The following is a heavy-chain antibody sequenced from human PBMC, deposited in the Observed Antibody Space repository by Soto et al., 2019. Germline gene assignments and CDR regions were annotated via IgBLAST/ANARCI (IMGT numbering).Heavy chain of an antibody. V-gene: IGHV1-69*13. CDR2: IIPLFGTT. D-gene: IGHD3-16*01. J-gene: IGHJ3*01. CDR1: GGTLSTYT. CDR3: ARRLDDRADEGFDV. Sequence: RASVKVSCKTSGGTLSTYTIYWVRQAPGQGLEWMGRIIPLFGTTKYAQNFQDRVTITAEESTSTTHMELSSLRAEDTAVYYCARRLDDRADEGFDVWGEGTAVTVSS.